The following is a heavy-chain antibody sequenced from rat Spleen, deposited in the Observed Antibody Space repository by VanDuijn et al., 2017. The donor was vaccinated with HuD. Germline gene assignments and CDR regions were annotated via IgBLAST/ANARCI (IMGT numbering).Heavy chain of an antibody. CDR3: ATEAYYGSPYYFDY. CDR1: GFTFSDYN. V-gene: IGHV5-7*01. CDR2: ISYDGSKT. Sequence: EVQLVESGGGLVQPGRSLKLSCAASGFTFSDYNMAWVRQAPKKGLEWVATISYDGSKTHYRDSVKGRFTISRDNTKSTLYLQMDSLRSEDTATYYCATEAYYGSPYYFDYWGQGVMVTVSS. D-gene: IGHD1-7*01. J-gene: IGHJ2*01.